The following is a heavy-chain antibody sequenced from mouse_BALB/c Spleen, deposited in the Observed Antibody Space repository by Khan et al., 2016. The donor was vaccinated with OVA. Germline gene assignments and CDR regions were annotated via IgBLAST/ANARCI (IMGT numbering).Heavy chain of an antibody. CDR2: IWGDGST. D-gene: IGHD2-10*01. Sequence: VQLQQSGPGLVAPSQSLSITCTVSGFSLTVSGVNCVRQPPGKGLEWLGMIWGDGSTDYTSPLQSRLSISNANSKTPVFLTMNILQTDDTARYYCARAYYGNYREAMDYWGQGTSGTVSA. J-gene: IGHJ4*01. CDR1: GFSLTVSG. V-gene: IGHV2-6-7*01. CDR3: ARAYYGNYREAMDY.